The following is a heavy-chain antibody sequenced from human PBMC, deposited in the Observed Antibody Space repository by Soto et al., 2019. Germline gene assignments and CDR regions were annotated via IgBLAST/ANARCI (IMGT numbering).Heavy chain of an antibody. CDR2: SRNKANSYTT. V-gene: IGHV3-72*01. J-gene: IGHJ3*02. Sequence: EVQLVESGGGLVQPGGSLRLSCAASGFTFSDYYMDWVRQAPGKGLEWVGRSRNKANSYTTEYAASVKDRFSISRDDSKNSLYLHMNSLKIEDTAVYYCARSQGGQYAFDIWGQGTMVTVSS. CDR1: GFTFSDYY. CDR3: ARSQGGQYAFDI. D-gene: IGHD2-15*01.